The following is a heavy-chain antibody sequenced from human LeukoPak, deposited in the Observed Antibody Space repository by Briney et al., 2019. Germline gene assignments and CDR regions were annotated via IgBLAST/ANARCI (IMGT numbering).Heavy chain of an antibody. Sequence: GGSLRLSCAASGFTVSSNYMSWVRQAPGRGLEWVSVIYSGGSTYYADSVKGRFTISRDNSKNTLYLQMNSLRSEDTAVYYCVRSGAFGGVYDYWGQGTLVTVSS. D-gene: IGHD3-16*01. J-gene: IGHJ4*02. V-gene: IGHV3-53*01. CDR2: IYSGGST. CDR3: VRSGAFGGVYDY. CDR1: GFTVSSNY.